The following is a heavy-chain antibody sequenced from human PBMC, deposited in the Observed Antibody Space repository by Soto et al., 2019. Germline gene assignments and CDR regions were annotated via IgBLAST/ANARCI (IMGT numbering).Heavy chain of an antibody. CDR3: APRPSSSWQYYFDC. V-gene: IGHV1-58*01. J-gene: IGHJ4*02. CDR2: IVVGSGNT. D-gene: IGHD6-13*01. Sequence: SVKVSCKASGFTFTSSAVQWVRQARGQRLEWIGWIVVGSGNTNYAQKFQERVTITRDMSTSTAYMELSSLRSEDTAVYYCAPRPSSSWQYYFDCWGQGTLVTVSS. CDR1: GFTFTSSA.